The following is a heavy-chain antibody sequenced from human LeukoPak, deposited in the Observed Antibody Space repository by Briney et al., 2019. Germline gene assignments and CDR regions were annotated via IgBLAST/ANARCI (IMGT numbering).Heavy chain of an antibody. Sequence: SETLSLTCAVYGGSFSGYYWSWVRQPPGKGLEWIGEINHSGSTNYNPSLKSRVTISVDTSKNQFSLKLSSVTAADTAVYYCARGHAVTGGFDYWGQGTLVTVSS. CDR1: GGSFSGYY. D-gene: IGHD2-21*02. CDR2: INHSGST. CDR3: ARGHAVTGGFDY. J-gene: IGHJ4*02. V-gene: IGHV4-34*01.